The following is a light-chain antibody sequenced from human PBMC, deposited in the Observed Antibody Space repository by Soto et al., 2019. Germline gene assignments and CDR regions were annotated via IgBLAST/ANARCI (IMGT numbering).Light chain of an antibody. V-gene: IGKV3-15*01. CDR3: QQVYSFPHT. CDR2: DAS. CDR1: QSVSSN. Sequence: EIVMTQSPATLSVSPGERATLSCRASQSVSSNLAWYQQKPGQAPRLLIYDASTRASAFPARFSGSGSGTEFTLTISSLQSEDSASYYCQQVYSFPHTFGQGTKVEV. J-gene: IGKJ2*01.